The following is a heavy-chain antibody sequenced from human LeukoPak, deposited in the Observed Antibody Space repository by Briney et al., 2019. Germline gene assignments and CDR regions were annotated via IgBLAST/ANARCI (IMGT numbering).Heavy chain of an antibody. J-gene: IGHJ6*02. V-gene: IGHV5-51*01. CDR3: ARSLTGTTFGMDV. CDR1: GYSFSTYW. CDR2: IYPGDSDT. D-gene: IGHD1-7*01. Sequence: GESLKISCKGSGYSFSTYWIAWVRQMPGKGLEWMGIIYPGDSDTKYSLSFQGQVTISADKSINTAYLQWSSLKASDIAMYYCARSLTGTTFGMDVWGQGTTVTVSS.